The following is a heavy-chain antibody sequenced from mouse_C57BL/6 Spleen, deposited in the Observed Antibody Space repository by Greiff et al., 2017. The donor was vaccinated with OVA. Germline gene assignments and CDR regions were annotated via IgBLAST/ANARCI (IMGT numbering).Heavy chain of an antibody. V-gene: IGHV1-26*01. Sequence: EVQLQQSGPELVKPGASVKISCKASGYTFTDYYMNWVKQSHGKSLEWIGDINPNNGGTSYNQKFKGKATLTVDKSSSTAYMELRSLTSEDSAVYYCGRGVAWFAGWGQRTLVTVAA. J-gene: IGHJ3*01. CDR1: GYTFTDYY. CDR3: GRGVAWFAG. CDR2: INPNNGGT.